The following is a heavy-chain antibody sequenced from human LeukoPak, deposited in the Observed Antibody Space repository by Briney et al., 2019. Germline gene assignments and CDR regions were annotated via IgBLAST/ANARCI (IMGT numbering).Heavy chain of an antibody. J-gene: IGHJ4*02. Sequence: TSETLSLTCTVSGGSISSYYWNWLRQPPGKGLEWIGYIYYSGSTNYNTSLKSRVTTSVDTSKNQFSLKLSSVTAADTAVYYCARERLGYYDRSGLDYWGQGTLVTVSS. CDR2: IYYSGST. CDR1: GGSISSYY. V-gene: IGHV4-59*01. D-gene: IGHD3-22*01. CDR3: ARERLGYYDRSGLDY.